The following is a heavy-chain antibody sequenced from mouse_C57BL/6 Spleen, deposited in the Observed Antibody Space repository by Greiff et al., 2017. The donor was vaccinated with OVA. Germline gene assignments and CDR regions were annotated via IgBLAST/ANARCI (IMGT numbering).Heavy chain of an antibody. CDR3: AQLSSYYFDY. D-gene: IGHD3-2*02. V-gene: IGHV5-6*01. CDR1: GFTFSSYG. Sequence: EVQVVESGGDLVKPGGSLKLSCAASGFTFSSYGMSWVRQTPDKRLEWVATISSGGSYTYYPDSVKGRFPISRDNAKNTLYLQMSSLKSEDTAMYYCAQLSSYYFDYWCQGTTLTVSS. J-gene: IGHJ2*01. CDR2: ISSGGSYT.